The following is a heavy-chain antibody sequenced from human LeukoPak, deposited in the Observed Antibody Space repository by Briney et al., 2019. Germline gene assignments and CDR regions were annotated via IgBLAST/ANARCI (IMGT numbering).Heavy chain of an antibody. Sequence: GGSLRLSCSASGFTFSSFDMHWVRQAPGKGLEWMTFIRYDGNSKYYAGSVQGRFTLSRDNSKNTLYLQLDSPRGDDTAVYYCARARLGSTTSFYFDHWGQGALVTVSS. CDR1: GFTFSSFD. CDR2: IRYDGNSK. D-gene: IGHD1-26*01. J-gene: IGHJ4*02. V-gene: IGHV3-30*02. CDR3: ARARLGSTTSFYFDH.